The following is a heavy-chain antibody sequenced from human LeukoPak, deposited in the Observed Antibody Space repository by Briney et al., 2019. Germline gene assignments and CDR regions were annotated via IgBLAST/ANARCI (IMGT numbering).Heavy chain of an antibody. CDR2: IYPGGSDT. Sequence: GESLVISCKGSGYRFTSDWIGWGRQMPGKGLGWMGIIYPGGSDTRYSQSFQGQVTISADKSVNTAYLQWSSLKASDTAMYYCARLSGRVVCSAGSCYIDSWGQGTLVTVSS. CDR3: ARLSGRVVCSAGSCYIDS. V-gene: IGHV5-51*01. CDR1: GYRFTSDW. J-gene: IGHJ4*02. D-gene: IGHD2-15*01.